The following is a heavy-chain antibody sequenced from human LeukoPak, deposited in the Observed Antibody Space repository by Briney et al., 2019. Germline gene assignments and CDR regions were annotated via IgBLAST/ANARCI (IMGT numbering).Heavy chain of an antibody. V-gene: IGHV3-33*01. Sequence: GGSLRLACVASGLIFSSYGKHWVRQAPGKGREWVAVIWYGGRNKYYAVSVKGRFTISRDTSKNTLYLQMNRLRAEDTAVYYCASQHSWGQGTLVTVSS. CDR3: ASQHS. CDR1: GLIFSSYG. J-gene: IGHJ4*02. CDR2: IWYGGRNK.